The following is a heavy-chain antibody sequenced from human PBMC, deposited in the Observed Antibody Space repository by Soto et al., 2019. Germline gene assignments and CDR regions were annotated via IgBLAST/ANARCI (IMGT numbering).Heavy chain of an antibody. J-gene: IGHJ4*02. CDR3: ARDKRPGLATNNFDY. Sequence: EVQLVESGGGLVQPGGSLRLSCAASGFTFSSYEMNWVRQAPGKGLEWVSYISSSSSYIYYADSVKGRFTISRDNAKNSLYLQMNSLRAEDTAVYYCARDKRPGLATNNFDYWGQGTLVTVSS. V-gene: IGHV3-48*03. CDR2: ISSSSSYI. CDR1: GFTFSSYE. D-gene: IGHD6-25*01.